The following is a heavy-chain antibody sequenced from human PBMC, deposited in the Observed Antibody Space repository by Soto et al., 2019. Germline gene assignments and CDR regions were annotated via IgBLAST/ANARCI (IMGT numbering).Heavy chain of an antibody. J-gene: IGHJ4*02. Sequence: GGSLRLSCAASGFTFSSYAMSWVRQAPGKGLEWVSAISGSGGSTYYTDSVKGRFTISRDNSKNTLYLQMNSLRAEDTAVYYCALYGQDYDFWSGYPFDYWGQGTLVTVSP. CDR3: ALYGQDYDFWSGYPFDY. D-gene: IGHD3-3*01. CDR1: GFTFSSYA. V-gene: IGHV3-23*01. CDR2: ISGSGGST.